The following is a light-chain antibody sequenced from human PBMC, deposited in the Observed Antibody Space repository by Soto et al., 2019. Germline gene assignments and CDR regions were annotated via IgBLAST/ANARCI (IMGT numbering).Light chain of an antibody. J-gene: IGKJ1*01. Sequence: EIVLTQSPATLSLSPGERATLSCGASQSVSSSDLAWYQQKPGLAPRLLIYDASSRATGIPDRFSGSGSGTDFTLTISRLEPEDFAVYYCQQYGISPPTFGQGTKVEIK. CDR2: DAS. V-gene: IGKV3D-20*01. CDR3: QQYGISPPT. CDR1: QSVSSSD.